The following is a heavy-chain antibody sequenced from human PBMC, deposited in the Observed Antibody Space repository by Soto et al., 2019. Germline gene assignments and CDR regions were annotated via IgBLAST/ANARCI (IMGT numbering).Heavy chain of an antibody. CDR3: AHCLSSGWYFRGLWWFDP. CDR1: GFSLSTSGVG. Sequence: QITLKESGPTLVKPTQTLTLTCSFSGFSLSTSGVGVGWIRQPPGKALEWPALIYWDDDKRYSPSLKSRLTITKDTSKNQVVLTMTNMDPVDTATYYCAHCLSSGWYFRGLWWFDPWGQGTLVTVSS. V-gene: IGHV2-5*02. CDR2: IYWDDDK. J-gene: IGHJ5*02. D-gene: IGHD6-19*01.